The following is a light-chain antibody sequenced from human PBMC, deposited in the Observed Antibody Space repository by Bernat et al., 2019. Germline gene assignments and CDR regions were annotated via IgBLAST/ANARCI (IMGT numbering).Light chain of an antibody. CDR3: LKSNSWTRT. CDR1: QSVSTY. J-gene: IGKJ1*01. V-gene: IGKV3-11*01. CDR2: GAS. Sequence: PGERVTLSCRASQSVSTYLAWYQQKPGQPPRLLIYGASSRAAGTPDRIRGSGSGTDFALTIDGLRPEDAGVYFCLKSNSWTRTFGRGTKVQ.